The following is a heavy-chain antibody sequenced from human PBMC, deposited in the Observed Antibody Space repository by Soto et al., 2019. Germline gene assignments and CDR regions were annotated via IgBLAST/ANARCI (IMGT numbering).Heavy chain of an antibody. CDR3: AKESYVFEIYYGMDV. D-gene: IGHD3-16*01. CDR1: GFTFDDYT. Sequence: GGSLRLSCAASGFTFDDYTMHWVRQAPGKGLEWVSLISWDGGSTYYADSVKGRFTISRDNSKNSLYLQMNSLRTEDTALYYCAKESYVFEIYYGMDVWGQGTTVTVSS. V-gene: IGHV3-43*01. CDR2: ISWDGGST. J-gene: IGHJ6*02.